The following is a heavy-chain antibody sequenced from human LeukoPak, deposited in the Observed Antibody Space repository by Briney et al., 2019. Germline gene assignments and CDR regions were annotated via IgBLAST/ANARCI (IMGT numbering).Heavy chain of an antibody. Sequence: GGSLRLSCAASGFTFSNYAMSWVRQAPGKGLEWVSAISGSASSTYHADSVKGRFTISRDNSKNTLYLQMNSLRAEDTALYYCARGGHYYDSSGYYYDYYYYMDVWGKGTTVTISS. J-gene: IGHJ6*03. V-gene: IGHV3-23*01. CDR2: ISGSASST. CDR1: GFTFSNYA. D-gene: IGHD3-22*01. CDR3: ARGGHYYDSSGYYYDYYYYMDV.